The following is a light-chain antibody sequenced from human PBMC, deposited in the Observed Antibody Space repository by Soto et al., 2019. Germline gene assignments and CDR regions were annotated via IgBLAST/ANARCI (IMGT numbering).Light chain of an antibody. Sequence: EIVLTQSPATLSLSPGERATLSCRASQSVCSYLAWYQQKPGQAPRLLIYDASNRATGIPARFSGSGSGTDVTLTISSLEPEDFAVYYCQQRSNWPLTFGGGTKVEIK. J-gene: IGKJ4*01. CDR3: QQRSNWPLT. CDR2: DAS. CDR1: QSVCSY. V-gene: IGKV3-11*01.